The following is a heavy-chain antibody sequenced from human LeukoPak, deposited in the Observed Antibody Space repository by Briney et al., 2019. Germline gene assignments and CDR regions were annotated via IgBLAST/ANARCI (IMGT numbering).Heavy chain of an antibody. D-gene: IGHD3-10*01. CDR1: SYSISSAYY. V-gene: IGHV4-38-2*02. Sequence: SETLSLTCTVSSYSISSAYYWGWIRQPPGKGLEWIGSIYHSGSTYYNPSLKSRVTISVDTSKNQFSLKLSSVTAADTAVYYCARVSRGSGTYYFDYWGQGTLVTVSS. CDR3: ARVSRGSGTYYFDY. J-gene: IGHJ4*02. CDR2: IYHSGST.